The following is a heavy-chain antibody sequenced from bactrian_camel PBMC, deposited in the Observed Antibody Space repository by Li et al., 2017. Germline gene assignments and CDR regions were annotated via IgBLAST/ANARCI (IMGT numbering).Heavy chain of an antibody. J-gene: IGHJ4*01. V-gene: IGHV3S53*01. CDR2: IDSYGSA. Sequence: HVQLVESGGGSVQAGGSLRLSCAASGYPYSSNCMAWFRQAPGKEREGVACIDSYGSANYAESVKGRFTISKDNAKTTLYLQMNSLKPEDTAIYFCAARWPSTANCDSDLHEYNYWGQGTQVTVS. D-gene: IGHD3*01. CDR1: GYPYSSNC. CDR3: AARWPSTANCDSDLHEYNY.